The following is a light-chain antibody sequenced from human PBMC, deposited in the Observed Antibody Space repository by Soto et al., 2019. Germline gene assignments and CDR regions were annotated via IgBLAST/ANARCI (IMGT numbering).Light chain of an antibody. J-gene: IGKJ4*01. Sequence: EIVLTQSPATLSWSPGERDTLSCRASQSISTYLAWYQQKPGQAPRLLIYDSSNRATGIPARFSGSGSGTDFTLTISSLEPEDFEVYYCQQRTNWPPLTFGGGTKVEIK. CDR2: DSS. CDR3: QQRTNWPPLT. CDR1: QSISTY. V-gene: IGKV3-11*01.